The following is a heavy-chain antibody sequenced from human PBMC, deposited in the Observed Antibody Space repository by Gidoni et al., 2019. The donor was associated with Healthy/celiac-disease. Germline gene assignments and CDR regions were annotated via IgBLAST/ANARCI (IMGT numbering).Heavy chain of an antibody. V-gene: IGHV1-69*04. J-gene: IGHJ6*02. CDR1: GGTFSSYA. Sequence: QVQLVQSGAEVKKPGSSVKVSCQASGGTFSSYAISWVRQAPGQGLEWMGRIIPILGIANYAQKFQGRVTITADKSTSTAYMELSSLRSEDTTVYYCARDLVVVPAAIEAMRYYYGMDVWGQGTTVTVSS. D-gene: IGHD2-2*01. CDR2: IIPILGIA. CDR3: ARDLVVVPAAIEAMRYYYGMDV.